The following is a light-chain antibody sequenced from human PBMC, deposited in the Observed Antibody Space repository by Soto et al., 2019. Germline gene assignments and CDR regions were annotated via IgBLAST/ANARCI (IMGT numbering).Light chain of an antibody. V-gene: IGKV1-5*03. CDR3: QHYNRYSEA. Sequence: DIQMTQSPSTLSGSVGDRVTITCRASQTISSWLAWYQQKPGKAPTLLLYKASTLKSGLPSRFSGSVSGTEFTLTISSLQTDDLATYYCQHYNRYSEAFGQGTKVE. CDR2: KAS. J-gene: IGKJ1*01. CDR1: QTISSW.